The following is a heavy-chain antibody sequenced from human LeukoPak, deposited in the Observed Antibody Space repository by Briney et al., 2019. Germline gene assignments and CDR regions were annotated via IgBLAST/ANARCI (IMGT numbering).Heavy chain of an antibody. D-gene: IGHD3-16*02. CDR2: IRFDGGKK. Sequence: GGSLRLSCAASGFSFSTYGFHWVRQAPGKGLEWVTFIRFDGGKKNYADSVKGRFTISRDNAKNSLYLQMNSLRAEDTALYYCARDWFTRLGELSPDRAFDYWGQGTLVTVSS. CDR1: GFSFSTYG. CDR3: ARDWFTRLGELSPDRAFDY. V-gene: IGHV3-30*02. J-gene: IGHJ4*02.